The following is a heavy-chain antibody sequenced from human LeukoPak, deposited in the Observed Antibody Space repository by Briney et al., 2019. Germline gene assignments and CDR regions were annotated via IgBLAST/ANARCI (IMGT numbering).Heavy chain of an antibody. Sequence: ASVKVSYKASGYTFTGYYMHWVRQAPGQGLEWMGWINPNSGGTNYAQKFQGRVTMTRDTSISTAYMELSRLRSDDTAVYYCARDRGYSTNGVCYASWFDPWGQGTLVTVSS. CDR3: ARDRGYSTNGVCYASWFDP. CDR2: INPNSGGT. J-gene: IGHJ5*02. V-gene: IGHV1-2*02. CDR1: GYTFTGYY. D-gene: IGHD2-8*01.